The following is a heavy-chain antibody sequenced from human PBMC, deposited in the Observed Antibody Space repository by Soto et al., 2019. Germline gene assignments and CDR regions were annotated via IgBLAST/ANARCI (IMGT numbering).Heavy chain of an antibody. V-gene: IGHV3-48*01. Sequence: GGSLRLSCAASGFTFSSYSMNWVRQAPGKGLEWVSYISSSSSTIYYADSVKGRFTISRDNAKNSRYLQMNGLRAEDTAVYYCARGGRGFITGTSGAFDIWGQGTMVTVSS. CDR3: ARGGRGFITGTSGAFDI. CDR2: ISSSSSTI. J-gene: IGHJ3*02. CDR1: GFTFSSYS. D-gene: IGHD1-20*01.